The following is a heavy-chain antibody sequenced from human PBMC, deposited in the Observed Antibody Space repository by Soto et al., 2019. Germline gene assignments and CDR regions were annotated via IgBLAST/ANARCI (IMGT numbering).Heavy chain of an antibody. Sequence: SETLSLTCTVSGGSISSSSYYWGWIRQPPGKGLEWIGSIYYSGSTYYNPSLKSRVTISVDTSKNQFSLKLGSVTAADTAVYYCAREPSRGNRGVIAFDIWGQGTMVTVSS. D-gene: IGHD3-10*01. CDR1: GGSISSSSYY. V-gene: IGHV4-39*07. J-gene: IGHJ3*02. CDR3: AREPSRGNRGVIAFDI. CDR2: IYYSGST.